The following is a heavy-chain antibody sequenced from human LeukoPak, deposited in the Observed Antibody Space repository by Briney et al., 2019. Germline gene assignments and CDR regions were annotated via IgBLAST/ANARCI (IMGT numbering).Heavy chain of an antibody. CDR3: ARGGLAVAGPYYFDY. J-gene: IGHJ4*02. D-gene: IGHD6-19*01. Sequence: GESPKISCKGSGYSFTSYWIGWVRQMPGKGLEWMGTFYPGDSDTKYSPSFQGQVTISADKSISTAYLQWSSLKASDTAMYYCARGGLAVAGPYYFDYWGQGTLVTVSS. CDR1: GYSFTSYW. CDR2: FYPGDSDT. V-gene: IGHV5-51*01.